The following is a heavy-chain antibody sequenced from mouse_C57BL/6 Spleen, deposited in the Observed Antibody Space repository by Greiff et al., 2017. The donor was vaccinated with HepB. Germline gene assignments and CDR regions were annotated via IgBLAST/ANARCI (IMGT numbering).Heavy chain of an antibody. D-gene: IGHD2-3*01. V-gene: IGHV5-17*01. CDR1: GFTFSDYG. CDR2: ISSGSSTI. J-gene: IGHJ2*01. CDR3: ASFYDGYYVGYFDY. Sequence: EVQVVESGGGLVKPGGSLKLSCAASGFTFSDYGMHWVRQAPGKGLEWVAYISSGSSTIYYADTVKGRFTISRDNAKNTLFLQMTSLRSEDTAMYYCASFYDGYYVGYFDYWGQGTTLTVSS.